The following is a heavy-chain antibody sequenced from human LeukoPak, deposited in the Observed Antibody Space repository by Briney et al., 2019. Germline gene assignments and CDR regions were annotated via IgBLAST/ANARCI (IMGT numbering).Heavy chain of an antibody. D-gene: IGHD3-3*01. Sequence: ASVKVSCKVSGYTFTSYCMHWVRQAPGQGLEWMGIINPSGGSTIYAQKFQGRVTMTRDMSTSTLYMELSSLRSEDTAVYYCARVVWAYDFRDAFDIWGQGTMVTVSS. CDR2: INPSGGST. J-gene: IGHJ3*02. CDR1: GYTFTSYC. CDR3: ARVVWAYDFRDAFDI. V-gene: IGHV1-46*01.